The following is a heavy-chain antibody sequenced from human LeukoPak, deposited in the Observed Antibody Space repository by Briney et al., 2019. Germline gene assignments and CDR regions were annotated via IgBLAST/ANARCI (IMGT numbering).Heavy chain of an antibody. J-gene: IGHJ6*03. CDR3: ARRHPPPYYYYYMDV. CDR1: GGSFSGYY. CDR2: INHSGST. V-gene: IGHV4-34*01. Sequence: PSETLSLTCAVYGGSFSGYYWSWIRQPPGKGLEWIGEINHSGSTNYNPSLKSRVTISVDTSKNQFSLKLSSVTAADTAVYYCARRHPPPYYYYYMDVWGKGTTVTISS.